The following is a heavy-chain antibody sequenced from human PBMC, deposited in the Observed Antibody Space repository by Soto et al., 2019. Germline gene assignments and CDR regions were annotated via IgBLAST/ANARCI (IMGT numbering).Heavy chain of an antibody. CDR3: ASHQIDCSGGSCYLGGFDY. J-gene: IGHJ4*02. CDR2: INHSGST. CDR1: GGSFSGYY. V-gene: IGHV4-34*01. Sequence: QVQLQQWGAGLLKPSETLSLTCAVYGGSFSGYYWSWIRQPPGKGLEWIGEINHSGSTNYNPSLQRRFTISVVTSKIQLSLRLSSVTAADTAVYYCASHQIDCSGGSCYLGGFDYWGQGTLVTVSS. D-gene: IGHD2-15*01.